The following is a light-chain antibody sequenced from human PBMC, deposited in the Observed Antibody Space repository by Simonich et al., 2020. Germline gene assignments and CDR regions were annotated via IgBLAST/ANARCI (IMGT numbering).Light chain of an antibody. CDR3: MQGTHWPPWT. V-gene: IGKV2-30*02. CDR2: KVS. J-gene: IGKJ1*01. CDR1: KSLVHSDGNTY. Sequence: DVVMTQSPLSLPVTLGQPASISCRSSKSLVHSDGNTYLNWFQQRPGQSTRRLIYKVSNRDSGVPDRFSGSGSGTDFTLKISRVEAEDVGVYYCMQGTHWPPWTFGQGTKVEIK.